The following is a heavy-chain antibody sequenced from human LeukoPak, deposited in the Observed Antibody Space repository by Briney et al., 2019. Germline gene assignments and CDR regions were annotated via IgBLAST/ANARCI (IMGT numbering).Heavy chain of an antibody. D-gene: IGHD3-10*01. V-gene: IGHV3-15*01. CDR2: IKSKTDGGTT. CDR3: TRHYYGSGSYTPQPFDY. Sequence: SGGSLRLSCAASGFTFSNAWMSRVRQAPGKGLEWVGRIKSKTDGGTTDYAAPVKGRFTISRDDSKNTLYLQMNSLKTEDTAVYYCTRHYYGSGSYTPQPFDYWGQGTLVTVSS. J-gene: IGHJ4*02. CDR1: GFTFSNAW.